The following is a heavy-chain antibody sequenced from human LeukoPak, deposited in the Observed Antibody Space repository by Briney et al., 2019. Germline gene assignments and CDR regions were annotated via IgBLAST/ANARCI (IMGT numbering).Heavy chain of an antibody. D-gene: IGHD3-22*01. CDR1: GFTFSNYE. V-gene: IGHV3-48*03. CDR3: ARDSSGYYSPFDY. Sequence: GGSLRLSCAASGFTFSNYEMNWVRQAPGKRLERVSYIGSGGTNIYYADSVKGRLTISRDNASTSQYLQRHSMRAEDTAVYYCARDSSGYYSPFDYWGQGTLVTVAA. CDR2: IGSGGTNI. J-gene: IGHJ4*02.